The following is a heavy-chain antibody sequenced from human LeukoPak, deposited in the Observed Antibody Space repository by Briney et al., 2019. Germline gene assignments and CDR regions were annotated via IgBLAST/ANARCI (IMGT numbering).Heavy chain of an antibody. CDR1: GFTFSSYA. V-gene: IGHV3-30*02. CDR3: ANFKAAAADY. CDR2: IRSDGSNK. Sequence: GGSLRLSCAASGFTFSSYAMDWVRQAPGKRLEWVAFIRSDGSNKYYADSVKGRFTISRDNSKNTLYLQMNSLRAEDTAVYYCANFKAAAADYWGQGTLVTVSS. J-gene: IGHJ4*02. D-gene: IGHD6-13*01.